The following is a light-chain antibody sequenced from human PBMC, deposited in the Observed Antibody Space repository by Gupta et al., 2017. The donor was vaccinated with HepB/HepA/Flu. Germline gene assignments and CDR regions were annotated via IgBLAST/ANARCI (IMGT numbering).Light chain of an antibody. J-gene: IGKJ1*01. V-gene: IGKV1-39*01. CDR1: QRISSY. CDR3: QQGDSTPWT. CDR2: AAS. Sequence: IQMTQCPSSLSASVGDRVTITCRASQRISSYLDWYQQKPGKAPKLLIYAASSLQSGVPSRFSGSGSGTDFTLTISSLQPEDFATYYCQQGDSTPWTFGQGTKVEIK.